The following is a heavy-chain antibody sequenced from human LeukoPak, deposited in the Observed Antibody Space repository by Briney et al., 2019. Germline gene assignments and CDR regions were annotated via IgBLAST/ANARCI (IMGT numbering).Heavy chain of an antibody. Sequence: GGSLRLSCATSGFTLSSYAMSWVRQAPGKGLEWVSAISGSGGSTYYADSVRGRFTISRDNSKNTLYLQMNSLRAEDTAVYYCAKDSADRGFDYWGQGTLVTVSS. D-gene: IGHD2-15*01. J-gene: IGHJ4*02. V-gene: IGHV3-23*01. CDR2: ISGSGGST. CDR3: AKDSADRGFDY. CDR1: GFTLSSYA.